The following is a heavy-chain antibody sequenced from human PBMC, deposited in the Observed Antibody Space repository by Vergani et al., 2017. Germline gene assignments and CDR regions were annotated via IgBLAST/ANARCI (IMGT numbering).Heavy chain of an antibody. V-gene: IGHV4-59*11. CDR2: IHYSENT. CDR1: FDSIRNLY. J-gene: IGHJ5*02. CDR3: ASYAHSGQRADR. D-gene: IGHD2-8*01. Sequence: QVQLQESGPGLVKSSETLSLTCSVSFDSIRNLYCNWIRQPPGKGLEWIGSIHYSENTNYNPSLKTRVNISVATSKNQFSLTLTSVTAADTAVYYCASYAHSGQRADRWGQGILVTVTS.